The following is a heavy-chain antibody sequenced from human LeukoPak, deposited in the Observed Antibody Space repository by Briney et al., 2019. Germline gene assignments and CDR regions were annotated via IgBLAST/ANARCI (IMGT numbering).Heavy chain of an antibody. J-gene: IGHJ4*02. Sequence: GGSLRLSCLASGFTFSGYSMNWVRQAPGKGLEWVAVISYDGSNKYYADSVKGRFTISRDNSKNTLYLQMNSLRAEDTAVYYCAKDLIAAADYFDYWGQGTLVTVSS. V-gene: IGHV3-30*18. CDR2: ISYDGSNK. CDR3: AKDLIAAADYFDY. CDR1: GFTFSGYS. D-gene: IGHD6-13*01.